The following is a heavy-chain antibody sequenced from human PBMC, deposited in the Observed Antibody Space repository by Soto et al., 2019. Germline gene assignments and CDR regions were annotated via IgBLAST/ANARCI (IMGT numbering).Heavy chain of an antibody. V-gene: IGHV1-2*04. Sequence: ASVKVSCKASGYTFTGYYMHWVRQAPGQGLEWMGWINPNSGGTNYAQKFQGWVTMTRDTSISTAYMELSRLRSDDTAVYYCAKSVARSYYYGMDVWGQGTTVTVSS. D-gene: IGHD2-21*01. CDR1: GYTFTGYY. CDR3: AKSVARSYYYGMDV. J-gene: IGHJ6*02. CDR2: INPNSGGT.